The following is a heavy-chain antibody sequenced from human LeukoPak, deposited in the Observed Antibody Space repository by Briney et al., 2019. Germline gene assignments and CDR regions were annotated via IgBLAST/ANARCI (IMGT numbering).Heavy chain of an antibody. CDR3: ARDVVGSLDY. V-gene: IGHV3-7*01. CDR2: IKGDDSAR. J-gene: IGHJ4*02. CDR1: GFTFSTYW. D-gene: IGHD1-26*01. Sequence: GGSLRLSCAASGFTFSTYWMAWVRQAPGKGLGWVANIKGDDSARHQADSVKGRFTISRDNAQNSVYLQMSSLRGEDTAIYYCARDVVGSLDYWGQGTLVTVSS.